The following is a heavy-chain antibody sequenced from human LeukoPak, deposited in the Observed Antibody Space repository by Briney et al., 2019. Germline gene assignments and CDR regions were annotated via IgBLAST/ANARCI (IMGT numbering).Heavy chain of an antibody. J-gene: IGHJ3*02. D-gene: IGHD3-3*01. CDR2: IKDDGNEQ. CDR1: GFIFSSYW. Sequence: GESLKISCVASGFIFSSYWMSWVRQAPGKGLEWVANIKDDGNEQYYVDSVRGRFIIFRDNAKNSLYLQMNSLRVEDTAMYYCARDPYFDAFDMWGQGTMVTVSS. V-gene: IGHV3-7*01. CDR3: ARDPYFDAFDM.